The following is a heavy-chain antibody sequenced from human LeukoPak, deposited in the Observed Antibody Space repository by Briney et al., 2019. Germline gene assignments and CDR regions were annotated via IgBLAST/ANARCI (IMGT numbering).Heavy chain of an antibody. D-gene: IGHD4-23*01. V-gene: IGHV3-23*01. CDR3: SRIKYGGNSGYHFDY. J-gene: IGHJ4*02. CDR1: GFTFNYFA. CDR2: IGDSGSGG. Sequence: PGGSLRLSCSASGFTFNYFAMSWIRQAPGKRLEWVSTIGDSGSGGFFAESLRGRFTISRDNSKNIVYLQMPSLRVDDSAVYYCSRIKYGGNSGYHFDYWGQGTLVTVSA.